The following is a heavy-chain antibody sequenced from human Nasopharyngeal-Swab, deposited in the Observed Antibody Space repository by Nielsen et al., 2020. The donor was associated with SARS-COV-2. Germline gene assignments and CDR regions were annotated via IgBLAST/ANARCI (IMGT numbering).Heavy chain of an antibody. CDR2: ILGIGVISASGGST. CDR1: GYSFITYG. V-gene: IGHV3-23*01. D-gene: IGHD2/OR15-2a*01. J-gene: IGHJ4*02. Sequence: GESLKISCVASGYSFITYGMSWFRQAPGKGLEWFAAILGIGVISASGGSTYYADSVKGRFTISRDNSKNTLSLQMNSLRAEDTAVYYCAKDLRGPYFFWGQGTLVTVSS. CDR3: AKDLRGPYFF.